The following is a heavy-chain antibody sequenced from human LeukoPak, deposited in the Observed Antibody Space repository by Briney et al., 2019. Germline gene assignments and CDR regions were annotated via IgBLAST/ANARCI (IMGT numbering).Heavy chain of an antibody. D-gene: IGHD5-24*01. Sequence: SETLSLTCAVYGGSFSSYYWSWIRQPPGKGLEWIGYIYYSGSTNYNPSLKSRVTISVDTSKNQFSLKLSSVTAADTAVYYCARITRDGYNRALDYWGQGTLVTVSS. CDR3: ARITRDGYNRALDY. CDR2: IYYSGST. J-gene: IGHJ4*02. V-gene: IGHV4-59*01. CDR1: GGSFSSYY.